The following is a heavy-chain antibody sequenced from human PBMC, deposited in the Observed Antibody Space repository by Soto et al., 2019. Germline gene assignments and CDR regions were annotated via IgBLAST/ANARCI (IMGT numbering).Heavy chain of an antibody. CDR2: ISGSGGGT. J-gene: IGHJ1*01. CDR3: AKCGYDSSGRLVRYFRH. D-gene: IGHD3-22*01. Sequence: EVQLLESGGGLVQPGGSLRLSCAASGFTFNIYAMSWVRQAPGKGLEWVSAISGSGGGTYYTDSVEGRFTISRDNSNNTLYLQMSSLRAEDTAVYYCAKCGYDSSGRLVRYFRHWGQGTLVTVSS. V-gene: IGHV3-23*01. CDR1: GFTFNIYA.